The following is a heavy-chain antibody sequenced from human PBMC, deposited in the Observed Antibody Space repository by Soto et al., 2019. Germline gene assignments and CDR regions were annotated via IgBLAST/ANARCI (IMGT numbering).Heavy chain of an antibody. D-gene: IGHD2-8*02. CDR1: GGTFGGYY. Sequence: SETLCLTCAVDGGTFGGYYWTWIRQPTGTGLEWIGEINHSGSTNYNPSLKSRVTISVDTSKNQFSLKLTSVTAADTAVYYCARDKITGLFDYWGQGTLVTVSS. CDR2: INHSGST. CDR3: ARDKITGLFDY. J-gene: IGHJ4*02. V-gene: IGHV4-34*01.